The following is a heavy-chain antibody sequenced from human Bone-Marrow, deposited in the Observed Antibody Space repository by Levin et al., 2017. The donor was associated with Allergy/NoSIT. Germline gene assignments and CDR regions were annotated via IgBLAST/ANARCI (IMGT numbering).Heavy chain of an antibody. CDR3: VTDGYNYGATFDS. Sequence: RGRRKETGEGGEGTVYNTNQGTTDYTPFLPLLLTISVDTSKNQFSLMLTSVTAADTAVYYCVTDGYNYGATFDSWGQGTLVTVSS. D-gene: IGHD5-24*01. CDR2: NTNQGTT. V-gene: IGHV4-59*13. J-gene: IGHJ4*02.